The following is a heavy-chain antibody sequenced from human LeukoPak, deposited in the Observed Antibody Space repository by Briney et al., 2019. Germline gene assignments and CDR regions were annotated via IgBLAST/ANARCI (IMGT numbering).Heavy chain of an antibody. CDR2: IYYSGST. V-gene: IGHV4-39*01. CDR1: GGSISSSSYY. J-gene: IGHJ3*02. CDR3: ASGDMWATYAFDI. D-gene: IGHD2-15*01. Sequence: SETLSLTCTVSGGSISSSSYYWGWIRQPPGKGLEWIGSIYYSGSTYYNPSLKSRVTISVDTSKNQFPLKLSSVTAADTAVYYCASGDMWATYAFDIWGQGTMVTVSS.